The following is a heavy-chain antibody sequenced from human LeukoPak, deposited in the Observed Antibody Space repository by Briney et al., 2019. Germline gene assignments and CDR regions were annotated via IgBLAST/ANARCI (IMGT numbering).Heavy chain of an antibody. CDR2: ISVYNGNP. CDR3: ARAGQGFYYDNSAYYYDY. Sequence: ASVKVSCTASGYTFTNYAISWVRQGPGQGLEWMGWISVYNGNPTYAQKLRGRVTVTTDTSTSTAYMELRSLRSDDTAVYYCARAGQGFYYDNSAYYYDYWGQGTLVTVSS. CDR1: GYTFTNYA. V-gene: IGHV1-18*01. J-gene: IGHJ4*02. D-gene: IGHD3-22*01.